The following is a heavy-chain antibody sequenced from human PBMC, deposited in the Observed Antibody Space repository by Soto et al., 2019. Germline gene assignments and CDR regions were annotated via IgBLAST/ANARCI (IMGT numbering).Heavy chain of an antibody. CDR3: ARTRYNWNDFPYDAFDS. CDR1: GFTFDDYG. CDR2: INWNGGST. J-gene: IGHJ3*02. Sequence: GGSLRLSCAASGFTFDDYGMSWVRQAPGKGLEWVSGINWNGGSTGYADSVKGRFTISRDNAKNSLYLQMNSLRAEDTALYYCARTRYNWNDFPYDAFDSWGQGTMVTVAS. V-gene: IGHV3-20*04. D-gene: IGHD1-1*01.